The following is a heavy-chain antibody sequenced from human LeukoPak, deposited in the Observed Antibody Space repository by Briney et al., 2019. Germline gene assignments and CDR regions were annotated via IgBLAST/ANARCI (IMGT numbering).Heavy chain of an antibody. D-gene: IGHD4/OR15-4a*01. CDR1: GASITSGAYY. Sequence: SETLSLTCSVSGASITSGAYYWAWLRQPPGKGLEWIGSVYYSGTINYNPSLKGRVSISRDMSKNQFSLNLTSVNATDTAVYYCARRDYAAWFDPWGQGTLVTVSS. CDR2: VYYSGTI. J-gene: IGHJ5*02. V-gene: IGHV4-39*07. CDR3: ARRDYAAWFDP.